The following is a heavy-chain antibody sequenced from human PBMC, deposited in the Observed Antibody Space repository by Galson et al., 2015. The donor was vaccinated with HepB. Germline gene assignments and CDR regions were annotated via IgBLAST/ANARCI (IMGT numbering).Heavy chain of an antibody. CDR3: ARAAGWDWFDP. CDR2: INPSGGST. J-gene: IGHJ5*02. CDR1: GYTFTSYY. V-gene: IGHV1-46*01. Sequence: SVKVSCTASGYTFTSYYMHWVRQAPGQGLEWMGIINPSGGSTSYAQKFQGRVTMTRDTSTSTLYMQLSSLRAEDTAVYYCARAAGWDWFDPWGQGTLVTVSS. D-gene: IGHD1-26*01.